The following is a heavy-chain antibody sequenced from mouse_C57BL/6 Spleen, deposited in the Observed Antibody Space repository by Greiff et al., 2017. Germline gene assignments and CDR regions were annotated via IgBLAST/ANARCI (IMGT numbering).Heavy chain of an antibody. Sequence: EVQLKESGGDLVKPGGSLKLSCAASGFTFSSYGMSWVRQTPDKRLEWVATISSGGSYTYYPDSVKGRFTISRDNAKNTLYLQMSSLKSEDTAMYYCARHDGYHEDYFDYWGQGTTLTVSS. D-gene: IGHD2-3*01. CDR1: GFTFSSYG. J-gene: IGHJ2*01. V-gene: IGHV5-6*01. CDR3: ARHDGYHEDYFDY. CDR2: ISSGGSYT.